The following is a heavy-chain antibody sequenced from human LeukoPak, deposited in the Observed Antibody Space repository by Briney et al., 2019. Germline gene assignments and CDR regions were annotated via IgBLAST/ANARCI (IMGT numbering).Heavy chain of an antibody. CDR1: GYTFTSYD. V-gene: IGHV1-8*03. CDR2: MNPNSGNT. Sequence: ASVKVSCKASGYTFTSYDINWVRQATGQGLEWMGWMNPNSGNTGYAQKFQGRVTITRNTSISTAYMELSSLRSEDTAVYYCARDNSVRDEAWWFNPWGQRTLVTVSS. J-gene: IGHJ5*02. D-gene: IGHD5-24*01. CDR3: ARDNSVRDEAWWFNP.